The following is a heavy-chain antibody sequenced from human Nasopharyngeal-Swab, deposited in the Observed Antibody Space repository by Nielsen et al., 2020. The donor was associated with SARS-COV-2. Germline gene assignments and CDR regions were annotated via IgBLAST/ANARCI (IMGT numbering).Heavy chain of an antibody. D-gene: IGHD2-21*01. CDR2: IRSKGNGGTT. CDR1: GFTFSTYE. CDR3: SRDCGPPNNDGLDV. J-gene: IGHJ6*02. V-gene: IGHV3-49*04. Sequence: GESLKISCAASGFTFSTYEMIWVRQSPGKGLEWVGLIRSKGNGGTTEYAASVQGRVTISKDDSSNVAYLQIHGLETADTAVYYCSRDCGPPNNDGLDVWGQGTTVIVS.